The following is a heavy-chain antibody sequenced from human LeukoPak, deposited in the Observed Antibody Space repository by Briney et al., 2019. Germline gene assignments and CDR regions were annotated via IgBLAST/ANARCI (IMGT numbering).Heavy chain of an antibody. CDR2: IWYDGSNK. Sequence: PGRSLRLSCAASGFTFSSYGMHWVRQAPGKGLEWVAVIWYDGSNKYYADSVKGRFTISRDNSKNTLYLQMNSLRAEDTAVYYCAKDWYYYYMDVWGKGTTVTVSS. J-gene: IGHJ6*03. V-gene: IGHV3-33*06. CDR3: AKDWYYYYMDV. CDR1: GFTFSSYG.